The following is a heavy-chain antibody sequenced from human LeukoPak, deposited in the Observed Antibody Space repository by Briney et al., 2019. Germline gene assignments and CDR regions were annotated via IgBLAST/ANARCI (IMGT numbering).Heavy chain of an antibody. CDR3: ARDRWDSGEDFDY. CDR1: GYTFTIYG. D-gene: IGHD4-17*01. J-gene: IGHJ4*02. V-gene: IGHV1-18*01. CDR2: ISAYNGNT. Sequence: ASVKVSCKAFGYTFTIYGISWVRQAPGQGLEWMGWISAYNGNTDYAQKLQGRVTMTTDTSTSTTYMELRSLRSDDTAVYYCARDRWDSGEDFDYWGQGTLVTVSS.